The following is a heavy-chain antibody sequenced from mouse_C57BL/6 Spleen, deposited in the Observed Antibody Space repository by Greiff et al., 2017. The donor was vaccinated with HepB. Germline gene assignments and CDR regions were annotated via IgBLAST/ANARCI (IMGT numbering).Heavy chain of an antibody. CDR1: GFNIKDYY. Sequence: EVQLQQSGAELVKPGASVKLSCTASGFNIKDYYMHWVKQRTEQGLEWIGRIDPEVGETKYAPKFQGKATITADTSSNTAYLQLSSLTSEDTAVYYCARSGDGYFSWFAYWGQGTLVTVSA. CDR3: ARSGDGYFSWFAY. V-gene: IGHV14-2*01. CDR2: IDPEVGET. J-gene: IGHJ3*01. D-gene: IGHD2-3*01.